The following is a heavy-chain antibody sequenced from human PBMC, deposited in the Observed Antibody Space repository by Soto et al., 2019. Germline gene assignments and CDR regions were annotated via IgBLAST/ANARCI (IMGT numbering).Heavy chain of an antibody. Sequence: GASVKVSSKASGYTFTSYAMHWVRQAPGQRLEWMGWINAGNGDTKYSQKFQGRVTITRDTSASTAYMELSSLRSEDTAVYYCARTDFWSGCPRVGDYYGMDVWGQGTTVTVSS. D-gene: IGHD3-3*01. J-gene: IGHJ6*02. CDR3: ARTDFWSGCPRVGDYYGMDV. CDR2: INAGNGDT. V-gene: IGHV1-3*01. CDR1: GYTFTSYA.